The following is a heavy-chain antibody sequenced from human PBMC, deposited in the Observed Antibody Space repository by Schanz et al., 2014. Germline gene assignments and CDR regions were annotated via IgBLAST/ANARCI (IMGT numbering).Heavy chain of an antibody. CDR3: ARPSDSSWYMDV. V-gene: IGHV3-21*01. CDR1: GFTFSIYG. Sequence: EVKLVESGGGLVQPGGSLRLSCAASGFTFSIYGMSWVRQAPGKGLEWVSSISSSSSYISYADSVKGRFTISRDNAKNALYLQMNSLRAEDTAVYYCARPSDSSWYMDVWGKGTTVTVSS. CDR2: ISSSSSYI. D-gene: IGHD2-21*02. J-gene: IGHJ6*03.